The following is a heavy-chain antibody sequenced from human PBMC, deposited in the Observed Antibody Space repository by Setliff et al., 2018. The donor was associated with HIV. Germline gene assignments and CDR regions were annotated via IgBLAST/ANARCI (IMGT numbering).Heavy chain of an antibody. V-gene: IGHV3-33*01. CDR3: VRGLFDFWSGYPLDY. D-gene: IGHD3-3*01. Sequence: PGGSLRLSCTTSGFNFNSYGMHWVRQAPGKGLEWVAVIWHDGSEKYFGNSVKGRFTVSRDNPKKTLYLQMNSLRVEDTAVYYCVRGLFDFWSGYPLDYWGQGTLVTVSS. CDR2: IWHDGSEK. J-gene: IGHJ4*02. CDR1: GFNFNSYG.